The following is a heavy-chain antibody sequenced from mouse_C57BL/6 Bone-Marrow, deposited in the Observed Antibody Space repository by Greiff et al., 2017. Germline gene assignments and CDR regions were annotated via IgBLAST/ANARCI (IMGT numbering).Heavy chain of an antibody. CDR1: GYTFTSYW. D-gene: IGHD2-1*01. Sequence: QVQLKQPGAELVKPGASVKLSCKASGYTFTSYWMHWVKQRPGRGLEWIGRIDPNGGGTKYNEKFKSKATLTVDKPSSTAYMQRSSLTSEDSAVYYGAHGNYFYWYFAVGGTGTTATVSS. J-gene: IGHJ1*03. V-gene: IGHV1-72*01. CDR3: AHGNYFYWYFAV. CDR2: IDPNGGGT.